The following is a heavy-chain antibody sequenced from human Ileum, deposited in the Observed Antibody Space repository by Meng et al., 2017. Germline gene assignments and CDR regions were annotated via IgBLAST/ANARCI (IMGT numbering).Heavy chain of an antibody. Sequence: QVQLQESGPGLVKPSETLSLTCSVSGGSISNYYWSWIRQPPGKGLEWIGYIHYSGSTNYNPSLKSRITMSVDTSKNQVSLKLSSVTAADTAIYYCAAFCSGGSCPDYWGQGTLVTVSS. CDR3: AAFCSGGSCPDY. V-gene: IGHV4-59*01. CDR1: GGSISNYY. D-gene: IGHD2-15*01. CDR2: IHYSGST. J-gene: IGHJ4*02.